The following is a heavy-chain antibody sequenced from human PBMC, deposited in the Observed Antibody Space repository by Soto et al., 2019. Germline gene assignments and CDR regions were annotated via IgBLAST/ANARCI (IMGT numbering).Heavy chain of an antibody. D-gene: IGHD3-22*01. CDR3: ARGDYYDSSGYYAPYYYGMDV. CDR1: GGSISSYY. J-gene: IGHJ6*02. V-gene: IGHV4-4*07. Sequence: SETLSLTCTVSGGSISSYYWSWIRQPAGKGLEWIGRIYTSGSTNYNPSLKSRVSMSVDTSKNQFSLKLSSVTAADTAVYYCARGDYYDSSGYYAPYYYGMDVWGQGTTVTVSS. CDR2: IYTSGST.